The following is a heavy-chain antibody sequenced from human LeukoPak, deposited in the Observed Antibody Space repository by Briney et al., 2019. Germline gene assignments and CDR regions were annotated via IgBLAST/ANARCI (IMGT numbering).Heavy chain of an antibody. CDR3: VKDQLPGSGSYYGVGGS. CDR1: GFTFSRYS. CDR2: ISTTGGNT. D-gene: IGHD3-10*01. Sequence: PGGSLRLSCSASGFTFSRYSMHWVRQVPGKGLDYVSHISTTGGNTYYADSVKGRFTISRDNSKNTLFLLMTSLRAEDTAVYYCVKDQLPGSGSYYGVGGSWGQGTLVTVSS. V-gene: IGHV3-64D*06. J-gene: IGHJ5*02.